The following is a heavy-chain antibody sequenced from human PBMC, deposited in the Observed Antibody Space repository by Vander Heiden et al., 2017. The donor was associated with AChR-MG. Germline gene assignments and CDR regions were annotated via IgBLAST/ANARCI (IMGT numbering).Heavy chain of an antibody. D-gene: IGHD1-7*01. CDR3: TTLSLWNYVLET. CDR2: IKSNSDGGIT. CDR1: GFTFKDAW. J-gene: IGHJ5*02. V-gene: IGHV3-15*01. Sequence: DVHLVESGGGLVKPGGSLRLSCAVSGFTFKDAWMNWVRQAPGKGLEWIGRIKSNSDGGITDHAAPVKGRFTISRDDSKNTLYLQIDSLKTEDTGVYYCTTLSLWNYVLETWGQGSLVTVSS.